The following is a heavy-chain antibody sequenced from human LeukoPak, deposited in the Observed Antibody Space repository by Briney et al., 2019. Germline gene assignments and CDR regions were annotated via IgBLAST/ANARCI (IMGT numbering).Heavy chain of an antibody. V-gene: IGHV4-61*02. CDR3: ARVVRSSWFYYFDF. CDR1: GGSISSGSYY. Sequence: SETLSLTCTVSGGSISSGSYYWSWIRQPAGKGLEWIGRIYTSGSTNYNPSLKSRVTISVDTSKNQFSLKLSSVTAADTAVYYCARVVRSSWFYYFDFWGQGTLVTVSS. CDR2: IYTSGST. J-gene: IGHJ4*02. D-gene: IGHD6-13*01.